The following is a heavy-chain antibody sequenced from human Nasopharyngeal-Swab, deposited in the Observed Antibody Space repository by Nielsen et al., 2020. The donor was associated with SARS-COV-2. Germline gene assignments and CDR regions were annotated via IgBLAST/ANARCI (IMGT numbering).Heavy chain of an antibody. D-gene: IGHD2-21*01. CDR3: ARAGDIRYYYYGMDV. Sequence: WIRQPPGKGLEWIGEISHSGSTNYNPSLKSRVTISVDTSKNQFFLKLSSVTAADTAVYYCARAGDIRYYYYGMDVWGQGTTVTVSS. V-gene: IGHV4-34*01. CDR2: ISHSGST. J-gene: IGHJ6*02.